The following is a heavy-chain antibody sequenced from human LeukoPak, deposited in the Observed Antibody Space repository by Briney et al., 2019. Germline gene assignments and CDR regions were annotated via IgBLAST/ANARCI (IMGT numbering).Heavy chain of an antibody. Sequence: SETLSLACAVYGGSFSGYYWSWIRQPPGKGLEWIGEINHSGSTNYNPSLKSRVTISVDTSKNQFSLKLSSVTAADTAVYYCARDTRGNTYWGQGTLVTVSS. D-gene: IGHD4-23*01. V-gene: IGHV4-34*01. CDR3: ARDTRGNTY. CDR2: INHSGST. J-gene: IGHJ4*02. CDR1: GGSFSGYY.